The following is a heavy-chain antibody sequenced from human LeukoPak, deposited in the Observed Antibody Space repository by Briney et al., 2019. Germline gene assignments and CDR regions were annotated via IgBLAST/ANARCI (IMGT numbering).Heavy chain of an antibody. V-gene: IGHV1-69*05. Sequence: GASVKVSCKASGGTFSSYAISWVRQAPGQGLEWMGGIIPIFGTANYAQKFQGRVTITTDESTSTAYMELSSLRSEDTAVYYCARVRSRRPDAFDIWGQGTMVTVSS. CDR3: ARVRSRRPDAFDI. J-gene: IGHJ3*02. CDR2: IIPIFGTA. CDR1: GGTFSSYA.